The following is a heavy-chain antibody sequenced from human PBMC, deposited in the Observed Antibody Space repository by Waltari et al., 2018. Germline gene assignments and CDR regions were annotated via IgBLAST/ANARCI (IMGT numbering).Heavy chain of an antibody. Sequence: QVQLQQWGAGLLKPSEPLSLTCAVYGGSFSGYYWSWIRQPPGKGLEWIGEINHSGSTNYNPSLKSRVTISVDTSKNQFSLKLSSVTAADTAVYYCAREDSSGPALFWFDYWGQGTLVTVSS. J-gene: IGHJ4*02. CDR1: GGSFSGYY. CDR2: INHSGST. D-gene: IGHD3-22*01. V-gene: IGHV4-34*01. CDR3: AREDSSGPALFWFDY.